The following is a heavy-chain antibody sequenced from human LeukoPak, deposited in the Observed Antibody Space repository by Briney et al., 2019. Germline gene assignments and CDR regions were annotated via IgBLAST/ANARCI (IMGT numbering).Heavy chain of an antibody. Sequence: SETLSLTCTVSGGSISSYYWSWIRQPPGKGLEWIGYIYYSGSTNYNPSLKSRVTISVDTSKNQFSLKLSSVAAADTAVYYCARAWGYSSSGGAFDIWGQGTMVTVSS. J-gene: IGHJ3*02. CDR2: IYYSGST. CDR3: ARAWGYSSSGGAFDI. D-gene: IGHD6-13*01. V-gene: IGHV4-59*08. CDR1: GGSISSYY.